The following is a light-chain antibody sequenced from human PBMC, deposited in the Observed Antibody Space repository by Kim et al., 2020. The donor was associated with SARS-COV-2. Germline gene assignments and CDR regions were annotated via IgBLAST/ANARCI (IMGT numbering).Light chain of an antibody. CDR2: AAS. V-gene: IGKV3-20*01. Sequence: EIVLTQSPGTLSLSPGERATLSCRASQSVSSSYLAWYQQKPGQAPRLLIYAASSRATGIPDRFSGSGSGTDFTLTISRLEPEDFAVYYCLQYGSSPLTFGGGTKVDIK. J-gene: IGKJ4*01. CDR3: LQYGSSPLT. CDR1: QSVSSSY.